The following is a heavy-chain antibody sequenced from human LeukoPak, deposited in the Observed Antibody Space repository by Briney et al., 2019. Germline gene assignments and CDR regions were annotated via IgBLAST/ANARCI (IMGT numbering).Heavy chain of an antibody. V-gene: IGHV3-43*01. CDR3: ATGDVDSPMKFYH. Sequence: PGGSLRLSCAASGFIFDDFTIHWVRQVPGKGLEWVSLINWDGGSTYYADSVKGRFTISRDNSKNSLYLQMDSLTTEDTAFYYCATGDVDSPMKFYHWGQGTLVTVSS. J-gene: IGHJ4*02. CDR2: INWDGGST. D-gene: IGHD5-12*01. CDR1: GFIFDDFT.